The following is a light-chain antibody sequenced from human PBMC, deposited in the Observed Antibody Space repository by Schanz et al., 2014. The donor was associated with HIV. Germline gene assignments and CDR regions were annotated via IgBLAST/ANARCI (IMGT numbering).Light chain of an antibody. J-gene: IGLJ3*02. V-gene: IGLV2-14*01. CDR2: DVN. Sequence: QSALTQPASVSGSPGQSITISCTGTNSDVGGYDYVSWYQQHPGKAPKLIIYDVNYRPSGVPDRFSGSKSGTSASLAISGLQSEDEADYYCAAWDDGQKAWVFGGGTKVTVL. CDR1: NSDVGGYDY. CDR3: AAWDDGQKAWV.